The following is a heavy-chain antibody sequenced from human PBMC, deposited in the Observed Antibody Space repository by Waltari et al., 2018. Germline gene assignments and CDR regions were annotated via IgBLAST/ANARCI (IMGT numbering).Heavy chain of an antibody. D-gene: IGHD3-22*01. CDR2: IGAVTST. V-gene: IGHV3-23*01. CDR3: ARVHSLGQYDTSGAESNFDH. CDR1: GFSFRSFG. Sequence: EVQLLESGGGLVQSGGSLRLSCAASGFSFRSFGMSWVRQAPGKCLEWVSAIGAVTSTYYADSVKGRFTISRDNSKNTLFLQMNSLRAEDTAIYYCARVHSLGQYDTSGAESNFDHWGQGALVTVSS. J-gene: IGHJ4*02.